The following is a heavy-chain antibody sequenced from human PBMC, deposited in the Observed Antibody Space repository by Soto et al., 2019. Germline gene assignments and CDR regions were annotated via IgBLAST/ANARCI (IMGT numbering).Heavy chain of an antibody. CDR1: GYSFTSYW. V-gene: IGHV5-10-1*01. CDR2: IDPSDSYT. J-gene: IGHJ4*02. CDR3: ARHLGPYRSSSPVVY. Sequence: RVESLKISCKGSGYSFTSYWISWVRQMPGKGLEWMGKIDPSDSYTNYSPSFQGHVTISADKSINTAYLQWSSLKASDTAIFYCARHLGPYRSSSPVVYWGQGTLVTVSS. D-gene: IGHD6-6*01.